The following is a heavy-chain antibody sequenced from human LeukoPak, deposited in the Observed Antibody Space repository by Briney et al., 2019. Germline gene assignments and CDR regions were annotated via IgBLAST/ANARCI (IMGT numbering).Heavy chain of an antibody. D-gene: IGHD3-10*01. CDR3: ASWDYGSGDSYFDY. Sequence: ASVKVSCKASGYTFTGYYMHWVRQAPGQGLEWMGRINPNSGGTNYAQKFQGRVTMTRDTSISTAYMELSRLRSDDTAVYYCASWDYGSGDSYFDYWGQGTLVTVSS. J-gene: IGHJ4*02. CDR2: INPNSGGT. V-gene: IGHV1-2*06. CDR1: GYTFTGYY.